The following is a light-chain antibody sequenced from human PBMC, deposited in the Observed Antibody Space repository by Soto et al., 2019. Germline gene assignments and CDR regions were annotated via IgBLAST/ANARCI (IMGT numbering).Light chain of an antibody. CDR1: SSDVGGYNF. Sequence: QSALPQPPSASGSLGQSVTISCTGSSSDVGGYNFVSWFQQHPGKAPKLLIYEVSNRPSGVPDRFSGSKPGNTASLTVSGLQADDEADYYCCSFAGSGYVFGTGTKLAVL. CDR2: EVS. J-gene: IGLJ1*01. CDR3: CSFAGSGYV. V-gene: IGLV2-8*01.